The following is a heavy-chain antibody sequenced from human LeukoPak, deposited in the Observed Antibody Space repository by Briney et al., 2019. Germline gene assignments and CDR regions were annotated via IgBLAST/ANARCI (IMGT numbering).Heavy chain of an antibody. D-gene: IGHD3-3*01. CDR2: IHYSGNT. CDR1: GGSTSSSNYY. Sequence: PSQTLSLTCTVSGGSTSSSNYYWGWIRQPPGKGLEWIGGIHYSGNTYYNPSLKSRVTISVDTSKNQFSLKLSSVTAADTAVYYCARLGAGPTYYDFWSGYSSFYFDYWGQGTLVTVSS. V-gene: IGHV4-39*01. J-gene: IGHJ4*02. CDR3: ARLGAGPTYYDFWSGYSSFYFDY.